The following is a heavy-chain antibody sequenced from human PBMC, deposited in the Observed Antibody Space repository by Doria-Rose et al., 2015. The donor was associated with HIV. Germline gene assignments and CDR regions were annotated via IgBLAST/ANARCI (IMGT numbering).Heavy chain of an antibody. V-gene: IGHV2-26*01. Sequence: ESGPVLVRPTETLTLTCTVSGVSLSSPGMGVSWIRQPPGEALEWLANIFSDDGRSYKTSLKSRLTIPRGTYKSQVVLTMTDMDPVDTATYYCARIESSRWYHKYYFDFWGRGTLVIVSA. CDR1: GVSLSSPGMG. CDR3: ARIESSRWYHKYYFDF. J-gene: IGHJ4*02. CDR2: IFSDDGR. D-gene: IGHD6-13*01.